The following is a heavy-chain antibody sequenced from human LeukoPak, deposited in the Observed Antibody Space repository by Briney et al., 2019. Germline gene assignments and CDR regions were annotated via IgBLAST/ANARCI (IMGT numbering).Heavy chain of an antibody. CDR3: AKDPGPESTSLSGDI. V-gene: IGHV3-30*18. Sequence: PGGSLRLSCAASGFTFSDYGMHWVRQAPGKGLEWVSLISHDGSNKYYGDSVKGRFTISRDNSKNTLYLQMSTLRAEDTAVYYCAKDPGPESTSLSGDIWGQGTMVTVSS. D-gene: IGHD2-2*01. CDR1: GFTFSDYG. J-gene: IGHJ3*02. CDR2: ISHDGSNK.